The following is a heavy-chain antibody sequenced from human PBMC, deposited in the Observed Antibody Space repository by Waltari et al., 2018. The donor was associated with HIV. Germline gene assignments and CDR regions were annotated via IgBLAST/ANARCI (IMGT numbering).Heavy chain of an antibody. CDR1: EFTFSDYW. CDR2: INSDGSST. CDR3: ARPRGYNYGYTGFDS. D-gene: IGHD5-18*01. Sequence: EVQLVESGGGLVQPGGSLRLSCAASEFTFSDYWMHWVRQGPGKGLVWVSRINSDGSSTSYADSVKGRFTISRDNAKNTLYLQMYSLRAEDTAVYYCARPRGYNYGYTGFDSWGRGTLVTVSS. J-gene: IGHJ4*02. V-gene: IGHV3-74*01.